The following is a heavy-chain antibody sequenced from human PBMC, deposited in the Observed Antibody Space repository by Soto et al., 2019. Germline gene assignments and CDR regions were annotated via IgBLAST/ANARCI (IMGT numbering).Heavy chain of an antibody. V-gene: IGHV3-48*02. D-gene: IGHD5-12*01. CDR2: ISSSSSTI. CDR3: ARGGTIAVTTIGDY. J-gene: IGHJ4*02. CDR1: VFPFRNYN. Sequence: GGSLPLSCSASVFPFRNYNMNWVRPAPGKGLDWVSYISSSSSTIYYADSVKGRFTISRDNAKNSLYLQMNSLRDDDTAMYYCARGGTIAVTTIGDYWGQGTLVTVS.